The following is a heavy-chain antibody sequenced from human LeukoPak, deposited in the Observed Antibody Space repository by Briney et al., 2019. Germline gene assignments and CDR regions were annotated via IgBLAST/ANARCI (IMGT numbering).Heavy chain of an antibody. CDR1: GYSFTSHW. D-gene: IGHD2-2*01. J-gene: IGHJ4*02. Sequence: GESLKISCKGSGYSFTSHWIVWVRQMPGKGLEWMGIIYPSDSDTKYSPSFQGQVTISADKSISTAYLQWNSLKASDTAMYYCARTDCSSTSCYLFDYWGQGTLVTVSS. CDR2: IYPSDSDT. V-gene: IGHV5-51*01. CDR3: ARTDCSSTSCYLFDY.